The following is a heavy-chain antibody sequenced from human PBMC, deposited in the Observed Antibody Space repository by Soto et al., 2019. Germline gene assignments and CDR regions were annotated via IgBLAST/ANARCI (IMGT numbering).Heavy chain of an antibody. V-gene: IGHV3-23*01. D-gene: IGHD4-4*01. J-gene: IGHJ4*02. CDR3: VKNWEDFAYSNFLDY. CDR1: GFTFSSYA. CDR2: ISGSGGST. Sequence: PGGSLRLSCAASGFTFSSYAMSWVRQAPGKGLEWVSVISGSGGSTYYADSVKGRFTISRDNSKNTLYLQMHGLRVEDTAVYYCVKNWEDFAYSNFLDYWGQGTLVTVSS.